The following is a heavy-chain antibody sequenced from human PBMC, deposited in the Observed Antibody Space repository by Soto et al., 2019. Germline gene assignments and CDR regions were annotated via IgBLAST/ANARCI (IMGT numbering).Heavy chain of an antibody. Sequence: QVQLVQSGGEVKKPGASVKVSCKASGYTFTNYGISWVRQAPGQGLEWMGWINVYNGNTKYGQKVQGRVTMTTDTSTSTACMELRSLRSDDTAVYYCARGVGSGSDYNQYNWFDPWGQGTLVTVSS. V-gene: IGHV1-18*01. D-gene: IGHD3-10*01. CDR2: INVYNGNT. J-gene: IGHJ5*02. CDR3: ARGVGSGSDYNQYNWFDP. CDR1: GYTFTNYG.